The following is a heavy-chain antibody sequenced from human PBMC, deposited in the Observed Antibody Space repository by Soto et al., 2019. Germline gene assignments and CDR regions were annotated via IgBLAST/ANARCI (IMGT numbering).Heavy chain of an antibody. CDR3: TATKVGY. CDR1: GFTFTNAW. J-gene: IGHJ4*02. CDR2: IRSNADGGTT. V-gene: IGHV3-15*07. Sequence: GGSLRLSWAASGFTFTNAWMNWVRQAPGKGLEWVGRIRSNADGGTTDYAAPVKGRFTISRDDSKNTLYLQMNSLKTEDTAVYYCTATKVGYWGQGTLVTVSS.